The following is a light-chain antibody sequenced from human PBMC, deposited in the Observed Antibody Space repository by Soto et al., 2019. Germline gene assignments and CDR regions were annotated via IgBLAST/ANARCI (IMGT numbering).Light chain of an antibody. Sequence: QSALTQPASVSGSPGQSITISCSGPTTDIHDFNSISWYQHHPGKAPKLISYDVTRRPSGVSRRFSGSKSGLTASLTISGLQAEDEADYFCASYTTTNILLFGTATKLTVL. CDR1: TTDIHDFNS. V-gene: IGLV2-14*01. CDR2: DVT. CDR3: ASYTTTNILL. J-gene: IGLJ1*01.